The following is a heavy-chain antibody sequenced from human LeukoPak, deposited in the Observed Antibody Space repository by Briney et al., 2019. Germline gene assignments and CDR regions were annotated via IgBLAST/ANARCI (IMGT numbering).Heavy chain of an antibody. J-gene: IGHJ5*02. V-gene: IGHV1-18*01. CDR3: ARDQLGRGVWFDP. Sequence: ASVKVSCKASGYTFTSYGISWVRQAPGQGLEWMGWISTYNGNTNYAQKLQGRVTMTTEISTSTAYMELRSLRSDDTAVYYCARDQLGRGVWFDPWGQGTLVTVSS. CDR1: GYTFTSYG. D-gene: IGHD1-1*01. CDR2: ISTYNGNT.